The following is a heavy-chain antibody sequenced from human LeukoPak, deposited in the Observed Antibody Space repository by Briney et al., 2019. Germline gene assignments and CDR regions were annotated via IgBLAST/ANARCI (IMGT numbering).Heavy chain of an antibody. Sequence: GGSLRLSCAASGFTFSSYSTNWVRQAPGKGLEWVSSISSSSSYIYYADSVKGRFTISRDNAKNSPYLQMNSLRAEDTAVYYCARATTGGHFDYWGQGTLVTVSS. CDR2: ISSSSSYI. D-gene: IGHD1-1*01. CDR3: ARATTGGHFDY. J-gene: IGHJ4*02. CDR1: GFTFSSYS. V-gene: IGHV3-21*01.